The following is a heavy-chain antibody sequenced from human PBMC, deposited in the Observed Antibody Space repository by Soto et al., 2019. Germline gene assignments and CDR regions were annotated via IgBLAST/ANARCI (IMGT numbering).Heavy chain of an antibody. D-gene: IGHD2-15*01. Sequence: QVQLQESGPGLVKPSETLSLTCTVSGGSISSYYWSWIRQPPGKGLEWIGYIYYSGSTNYNPSLKSRVTISVDTSKNQFSLKLSSVTAADTAVYYCARRGQWSPKIGYYFDYWGQGTLVTVSS. V-gene: IGHV4-59*08. CDR3: ARRGQWSPKIGYYFDY. J-gene: IGHJ4*02. CDR2: IYYSGST. CDR1: GGSISSYY.